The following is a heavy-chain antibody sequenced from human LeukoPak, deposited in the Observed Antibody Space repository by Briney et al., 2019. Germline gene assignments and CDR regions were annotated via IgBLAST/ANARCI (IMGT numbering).Heavy chain of an antibody. CDR3: ARGGGSYEFDY. J-gene: IGHJ4*02. CDR2: ISYDGSNK. Sequence: GRSLRLSCAASGFTFSSYGMHWVRQAPGKGLEWVAVISYDGSNKYYADSVKGRFTISRDNSKNTLYLQMNSLRAEDTAVYYCARGGGSYEFDYWGQGTLVTVSS. D-gene: IGHD1-26*01. V-gene: IGHV3-30*03. CDR1: GFTFSSYG.